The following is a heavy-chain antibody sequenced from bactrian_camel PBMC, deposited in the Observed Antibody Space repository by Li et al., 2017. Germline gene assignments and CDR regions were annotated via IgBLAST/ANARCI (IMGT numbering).Heavy chain of an antibody. J-gene: IGHJ6*01. V-gene: IGHV3S55*01. Sequence: HVQLVESGGGTVQAGGSLRLSCAVTGLPSSYYTVTWFRQAPGREREGVAAVDSEGKTRYAESVKGRFTISQDNAQNRVYLQMDSLQPEDTAMYYCASRGKADCYTAWVVGDFHYWGQGTQVTVS. CDR3: ASRGKADCYTAWVVGDFHY. CDR2: VDSEGKT. CDR1: GLPSSYYT. D-gene: IGHD1*01.